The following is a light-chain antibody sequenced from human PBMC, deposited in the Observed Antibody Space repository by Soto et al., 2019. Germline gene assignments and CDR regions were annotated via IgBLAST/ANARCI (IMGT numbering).Light chain of an antibody. J-gene: IGLJ3*02. CDR3: CSYAGRYTWV. V-gene: IGLV2-11*01. CDR1: SSDVGGYNY. CDR2: DAS. Sequence: QSALTQPRSVSGSPGQSVTISCTGTSSDVGGYNYVSWFQQHPGKAPKLMIYDASKRPSGVPDRFSGSKSGNTASLTISGLQAEDEADYYCCSYAGRYTWVFGGGTKVIVL.